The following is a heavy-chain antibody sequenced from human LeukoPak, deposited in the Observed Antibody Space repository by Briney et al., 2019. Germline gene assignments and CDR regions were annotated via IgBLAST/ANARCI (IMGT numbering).Heavy chain of an antibody. Sequence: SETLSLTCTVSGGSISGYYWNWIRQAPGKGLEWIGYTYYDGSTSYNPSLQSRVTISIDTSRSQFSLTLTSVTAADTAVYYCAIRSGRNYYGVDVLGQGTTVIVSS. V-gene: IGHV4-59*08. J-gene: IGHJ6*02. CDR1: GGSISGYY. D-gene: IGHD1-26*01. CDR2: TYYDGST. CDR3: AIRSGRNYYGVDV.